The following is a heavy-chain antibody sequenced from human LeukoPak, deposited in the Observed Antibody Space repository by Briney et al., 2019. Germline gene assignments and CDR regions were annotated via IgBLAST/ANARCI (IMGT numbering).Heavy chain of an antibody. CDR3: AGRIPDSSGWGGFDY. J-gene: IGHJ4*02. D-gene: IGHD6-19*01. CDR2: INPSGGST. V-gene: IGHV1-46*01. CDR1: GYTFTSYY. Sequence: GASVKVSCKASGYTFTSYYTHWVRQAPGQGLEWMGIINPSGGSTSYAQKFQGRVTMTRDTSTSTVYMELSSLRSEDTAVYYCAGRIPDSSGWGGFDYWGQGTLVTVSS.